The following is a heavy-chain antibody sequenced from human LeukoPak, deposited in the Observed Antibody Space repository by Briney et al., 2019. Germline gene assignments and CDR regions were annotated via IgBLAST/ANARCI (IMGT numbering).Heavy chain of an antibody. V-gene: IGHV1-2*06. CDR2: INPNSGGT. Sequence: APVKVSCKASGYTFTGYYMHWVRQARGQGLEWMGRINPNSGGTNYAQKFQGRVTMTRDTSISTAYMELSRLRSDDTAVYYCARFARTIFGVVISHNWFDPWGQGTLVTVSS. CDR1: GYTFTGYY. D-gene: IGHD3-3*01. J-gene: IGHJ5*02. CDR3: ARFARTIFGVVISHNWFDP.